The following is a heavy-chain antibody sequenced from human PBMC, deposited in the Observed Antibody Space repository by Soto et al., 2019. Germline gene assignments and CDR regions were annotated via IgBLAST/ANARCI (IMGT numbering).Heavy chain of an antibody. V-gene: IGHV1-69*13. J-gene: IGHJ6*02. CDR3: ARGYCTNGVCYTPYYYYGMDV. Sequence: SVKVSCKASGGTFSSYAISWVRQAPGQGLEWMGGIIPIFGTANYAQKFQGRVTITADESTSTAYMELSSLRSGDTAVYYCARGYCTNGVCYTPYYYYGMDVWGQGTTVTVSS. D-gene: IGHD2-8*01. CDR1: GGTFSSYA. CDR2: IIPIFGTA.